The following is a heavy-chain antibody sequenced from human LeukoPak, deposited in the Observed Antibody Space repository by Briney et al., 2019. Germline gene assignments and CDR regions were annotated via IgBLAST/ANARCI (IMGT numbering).Heavy chain of an antibody. D-gene: IGHD2-2*01. Sequence: GGPLRLSCAASASTFSSHSMSSLRQAPGKGLEPASRISSTGRSTYYADSVKGRFTISRDNSKNTVYLQMNSLRAEDTAVYYCARGLSGYASWRGYGGQGTGVTVSA. J-gene: IGHJ4*02. CDR1: ASTFSSHS. CDR2: ISSTGRST. CDR3: ARGLSGYASWRGY. V-gene: IGHV3-23*01.